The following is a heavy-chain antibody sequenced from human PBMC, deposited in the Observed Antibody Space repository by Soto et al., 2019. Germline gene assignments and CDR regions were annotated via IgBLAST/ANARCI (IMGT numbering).Heavy chain of an antibody. CDR1: GGTFSSYA. CDR3: ANLGKRKFPKYCSGGSCVDY. J-gene: IGHJ4*02. CDR2: IIPIFGTA. D-gene: IGHD2-15*01. Sequence: QVQLVQSGAEVKKPGSSVKVSCKASGGTFSSYAISWVRQAPGQGLEWMGGIIPIFGTANYAQKFQGRVTITADESTSTAYMERSSLRAEDTAVYYCANLGKRKFPKYCSGGSCVDYWGQGTLVTVSS. V-gene: IGHV1-69*01.